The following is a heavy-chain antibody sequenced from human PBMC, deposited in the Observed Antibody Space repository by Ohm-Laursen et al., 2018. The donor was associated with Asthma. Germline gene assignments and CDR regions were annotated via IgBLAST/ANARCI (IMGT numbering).Heavy chain of an antibody. Sequence: RSLRLSCAASGFTFSSYGMHWVRQAPGKGLEWVAVISYDGTNKYYGHSVKGRFTISRDNSKNTLYLQMNSLRTEDTAVYYCAKDSSLRWYNFDYWGQGTLVTVSS. D-gene: IGHD4-23*01. V-gene: IGHV3-30*18. CDR3: AKDSSLRWYNFDY. CDR1: GFTFSSYG. CDR2: ISYDGTNK. J-gene: IGHJ4*02.